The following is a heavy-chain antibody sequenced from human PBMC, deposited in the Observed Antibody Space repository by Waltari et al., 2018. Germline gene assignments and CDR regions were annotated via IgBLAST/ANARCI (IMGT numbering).Heavy chain of an antibody. CDR1: GYTFTDYY. D-gene: IGHD2-15*01. J-gene: IGHJ1*01. Sequence: EVQLVQSGAEVKKPGATVKISSKASGYTFTDYYMHWVQQAPGKGLEWMGRVDHEDAETLDAEKFQRRVTITADKATDSAYMGLSSLRSEAKAVYYCAFLAGPTNAEYFQHCGQGTLVTVSS. CDR3: AFLAGPTNAEYFQH. CDR2: VDHEDAET. V-gene: IGHV1-69-2*01.